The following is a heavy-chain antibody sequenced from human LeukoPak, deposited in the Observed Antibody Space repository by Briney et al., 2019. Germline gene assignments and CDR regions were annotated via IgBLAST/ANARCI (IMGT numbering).Heavy chain of an antibody. CDR3: ARDGDTAYDY. Sequence: SETLSLTCTVSGGSISSGDYYWSWIRQPPGKGLEWTGYIYYSGSTYYNPSLKSRVTISVDTSKNQFSLKLSSVTAADTAVYYCARDGDTAYDYWGQGTLVTVSS. V-gene: IGHV4-30-4*01. CDR1: GGSISSGDYY. J-gene: IGHJ4*02. CDR2: IYYSGST. D-gene: IGHD5-18*01.